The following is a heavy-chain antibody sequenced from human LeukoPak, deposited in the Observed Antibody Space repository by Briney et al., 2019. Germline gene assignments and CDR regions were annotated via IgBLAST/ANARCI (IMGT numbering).Heavy chain of an antibody. CDR2: VHYSGSI. V-gene: IGHV4-39*07. J-gene: IGHJ5*02. CDR1: GGSISSSSYY. Sequence: SETLSLTCTVSGGSISSSSYYWAWIRQPPGKGLEWIGSVHYSGSIYYNPSLKSRATLSLDTSKNQFSLNLTSVTAADTAVYYCARFTPQGYGWGGYNRFDPWGQGTPVTVSS. CDR3: ARFTPQGYGWGGYNRFDP. D-gene: IGHD3-16*01.